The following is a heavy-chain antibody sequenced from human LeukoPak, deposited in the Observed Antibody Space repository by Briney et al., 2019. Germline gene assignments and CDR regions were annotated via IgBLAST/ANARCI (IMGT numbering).Heavy chain of an antibody. V-gene: IGHV3-11*05. D-gene: IGHD2-2*01. CDR3: ARARYAAPVDY. J-gene: IGHJ4*02. CDR2: ISSSSYT. Sequence: PRGSLRLSCAASGFTFSDYYMSWIRQAPGKGLEWVSHISSSSYTNYADSVKGRFTISRDNAKNSLYLQMNRLRAEDTAVYYCARARYAAPVDYWGQGTLVTVSS. CDR1: GFTFSDYY.